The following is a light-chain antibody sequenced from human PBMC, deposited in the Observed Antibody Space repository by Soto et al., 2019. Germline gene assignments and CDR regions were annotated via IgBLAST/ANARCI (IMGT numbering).Light chain of an antibody. J-gene: IGKJ1*01. Sequence: DIQMTQSPSTLSGSVGDRVTITCRASQNIGVYLNWYQQKPGKAPKLLIYAASSLQSGVSSRFSGSGSATSFTPTISSLLPEDFATYYCHQSHSVPGTFGQGTKVDIK. V-gene: IGKV1-39*01. CDR3: HQSHSVPGT. CDR1: QNIGVY. CDR2: AAS.